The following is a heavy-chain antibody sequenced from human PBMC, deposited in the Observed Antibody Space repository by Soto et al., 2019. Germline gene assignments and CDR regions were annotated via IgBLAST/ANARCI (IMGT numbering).Heavy chain of an antibody. J-gene: IGHJ3*01. CDR1: GGSISSGGYY. CDR3: ARGRLNAFDV. CDR2: IYYSGST. Sequence: SETLSLTCTVSGGSISSGGYYWSWIRQHPGKGLEWIGYIYYSGSTYYNPSLKSRVTINADTSKNQFSLQLNSVTPEDTATYYCARGRLNAFDVWDQGTMVTVS. V-gene: IGHV4-31*03.